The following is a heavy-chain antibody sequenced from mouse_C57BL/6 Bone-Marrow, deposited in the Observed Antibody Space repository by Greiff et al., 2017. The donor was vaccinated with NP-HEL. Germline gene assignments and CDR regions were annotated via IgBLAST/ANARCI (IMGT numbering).Heavy chain of an antibody. D-gene: IGHD2-4*01. V-gene: IGHV1-82*01. CDR2: IYPGDGDT. CDR1: GYAFSSSW. CDR3: ARDDYDGFAY. Sequence: VQLQQSGPELVKPGASVKISCKASGYAFSSSWMNWVKQRPGKGLEWIGRIYPGDGDTNYNGKFKGKATLTADKSSSTAYMQLSSLTSEDSAVYFCARDDYDGFAYWGQGTLVTVSA. J-gene: IGHJ3*01.